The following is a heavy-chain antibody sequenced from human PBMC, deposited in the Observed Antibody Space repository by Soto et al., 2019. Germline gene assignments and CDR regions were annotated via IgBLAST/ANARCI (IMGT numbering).Heavy chain of an antibody. CDR2: ISGSGGST. D-gene: IGHD6-6*01. V-gene: IGHV3-23*01. Sequence: EVQLLESGGGLVQPGGSLRLSCAASGFTFSSYAMSWVRQAPGKGLEWVSAISGSGGSTYYADSVKGRFTISRDNSKNSLYLQMNSLRAEDTAVYYCARGVGRYSSSRHFDYWGQGTLVTVSS. CDR1: GFTFSSYA. CDR3: ARGVGRYSSSRHFDY. J-gene: IGHJ4*02.